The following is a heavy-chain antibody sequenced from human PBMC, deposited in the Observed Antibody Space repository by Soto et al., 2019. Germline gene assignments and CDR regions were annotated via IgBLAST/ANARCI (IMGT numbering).Heavy chain of an antibody. CDR2: ISSGSTTI. Sequence: PGGSLRLSCAASGFGFSTSTMNWVRQAPGKGLEWVSYISSGSTTIYYADSVKGRFTISRDNGKNSLYLQMNSLRDEDTAVYYCERVRRNDASDYYGMDVWGQGTTVTVSS. J-gene: IGHJ6*02. CDR3: ERVRRNDASDYYGMDV. D-gene: IGHD1-1*01. CDR1: GFGFSTST. V-gene: IGHV3-48*02.